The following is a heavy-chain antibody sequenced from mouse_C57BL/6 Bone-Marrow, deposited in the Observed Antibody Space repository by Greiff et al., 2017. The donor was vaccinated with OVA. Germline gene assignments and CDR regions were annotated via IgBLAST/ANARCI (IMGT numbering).Heavy chain of an antibody. D-gene: IGHD2-3*01. CDR2: IDPSDSYT. Sequence: VQLQQPGAELVRPGTSVKLSCKASGYTFTSYWMHWVKQRPGQGLEWIGVIDPSDSYTNYNQKFKGKATLTVDTSSSTADMQLSSLTSEDSAVYYCARGLLRAMDYWGQGTSVTVSS. V-gene: IGHV1-59*01. J-gene: IGHJ4*01. CDR1: GYTFTSYW. CDR3: ARGLLRAMDY.